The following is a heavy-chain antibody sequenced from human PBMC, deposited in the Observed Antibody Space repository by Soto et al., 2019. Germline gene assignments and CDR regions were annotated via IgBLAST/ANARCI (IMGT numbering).Heavy chain of an antibody. V-gene: IGHV1-18*01. J-gene: IGHJ5*02. Sequence: ASXKGSCKASGYTFTSYGISWVRQAPGQGLEWMGWISAYNGNTNYAQKLQGRVTMTTDTSTSTVYMELRSLRSDDTAVYYCARCYYDNSGYSNLFDPWGQGTLVTVSS. CDR1: GYTFTSYG. CDR2: ISAYNGNT. CDR3: ARCYYDNSGYSNLFDP. D-gene: IGHD3-22*01.